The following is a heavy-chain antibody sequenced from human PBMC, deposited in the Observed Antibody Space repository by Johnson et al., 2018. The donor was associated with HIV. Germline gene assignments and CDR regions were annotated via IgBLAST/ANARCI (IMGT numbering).Heavy chain of an antibody. CDR3: AREEGTDILTRGDAFEI. CDR1: GFTFSGYA. Sequence: VQLVESGGGVVQPGRSLRLSCAASGFTFSGYAMHWVRQAPGKGLEWVANIKQDGSEKYYVDSVKGRFTISRDNAKNSLYLQMNSLRAEDTAVYYCAREEGTDILTRGDAFEIWGQGTMVTVSS. D-gene: IGHD3-9*01. CDR2: IKQDGSEK. V-gene: IGHV3-7*01. J-gene: IGHJ3*02.